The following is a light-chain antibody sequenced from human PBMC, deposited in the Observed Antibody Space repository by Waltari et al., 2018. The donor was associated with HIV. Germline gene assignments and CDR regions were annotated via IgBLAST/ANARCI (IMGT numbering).Light chain of an antibody. CDR1: QTLLHKNGKNY. J-gene: IGKJ5*01. Sequence: DVLLTQSPASLAATPGESAAISCKSHQTLLHKNGKNYLDWYVKKSGQTPQLLMYMSSNLAAGVPVRFSGSGSGTDFTLKISRVEAEDVGLYYCMQALHTPITFGQGTRLEI. CDR2: MSS. CDR3: MQALHTPIT. V-gene: IGKV2-28*01.